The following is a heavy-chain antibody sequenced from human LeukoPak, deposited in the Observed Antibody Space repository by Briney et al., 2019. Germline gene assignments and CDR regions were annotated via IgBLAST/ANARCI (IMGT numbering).Heavy chain of an antibody. CDR1: GYTSPNHY. J-gene: IGHJ4*02. V-gene: IGHV1-46*01. CDR2: ISPIGGST. Sequence: GASVKVSCKASGYTSPNHYVNCVRQAPGQGLEWMGIISPIGGSTNYAQRFQGRVTMTGDTSTSTVYMELTSLRAEDTAVYYCAYGEYFYDCSHYWGQGTLVTVSS. CDR3: AYGEYFYDCSHY. D-gene: IGHD3-10*01.